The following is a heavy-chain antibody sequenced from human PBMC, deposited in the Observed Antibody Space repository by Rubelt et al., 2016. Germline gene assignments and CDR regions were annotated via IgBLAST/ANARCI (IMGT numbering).Heavy chain of an antibody. Sequence: IEWVRQAPGKGLEWVALIWYDGSNKYYADSVKGRFTISRDNSENTLYLQMNSLRAEDTAVYYCARDYDSSGYYYVVGYWGQGTLVTVSS. CDR2: IWYDGSNK. D-gene: IGHD3-22*01. CDR3: ARDYDSSGYYYVVGY. V-gene: IGHV3-33*01. J-gene: IGHJ4*02.